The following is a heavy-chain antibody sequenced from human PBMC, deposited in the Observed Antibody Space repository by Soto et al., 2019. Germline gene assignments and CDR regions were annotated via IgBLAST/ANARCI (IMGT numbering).Heavy chain of an antibody. D-gene: IGHD6-13*01. CDR3: ARGLRGSWLDYYYYGMDV. CDR2: INHSGST. CDR1: GGSFSGYY. V-gene: IGHV4-34*01. J-gene: IGHJ6*02. Sequence: ETLSLTCAVYGGSFSGYYWSWIRQPPGKGLEWIGEINHSGSTNYNPSLKSRVTISVDTSKNQFSLKLSSVTAADTAVYYCARGLRGSWLDYYYYGMDVWGQGTTV.